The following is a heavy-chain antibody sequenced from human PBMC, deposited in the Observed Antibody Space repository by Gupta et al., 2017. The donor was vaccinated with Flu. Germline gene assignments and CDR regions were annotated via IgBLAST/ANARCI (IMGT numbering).Heavy chain of an antibody. CDR1: SSYG. V-gene: IGHV3-30*18. D-gene: IGHD3-10*01. Sequence: SSYGMHWVRQAPGKWLEWVAVLSYDGNYKYNADAGKGRFTISRDMSKNTLYLHMNRLSDEDTAVYYCAKVSDSGRWFQADWWGQGTLVTVSS. CDR3: AKVSDSGRWFQADW. CDR2: LSYDGNYK. J-gene: IGHJ4*02.